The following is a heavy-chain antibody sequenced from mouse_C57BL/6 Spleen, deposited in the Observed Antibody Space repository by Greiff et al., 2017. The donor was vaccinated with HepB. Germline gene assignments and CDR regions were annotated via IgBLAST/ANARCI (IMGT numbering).Heavy chain of an antibody. V-gene: IGHV1-26*01. Sequence: EVQLQQSGPELVKPGASVKISCKASGYTFTDYYMNWVKQSHGKSLEWIGDINPNNGGTSYNQKFKGKATLTVDKSSSTAYMELRSLTSEDSAVYYCARWTTAYFDYWGQGTTLTVSS. CDR2: INPNNGGT. CDR1: GYTFTDYY. CDR3: ARWTTAYFDY. D-gene: IGHD1-2*01. J-gene: IGHJ2*01.